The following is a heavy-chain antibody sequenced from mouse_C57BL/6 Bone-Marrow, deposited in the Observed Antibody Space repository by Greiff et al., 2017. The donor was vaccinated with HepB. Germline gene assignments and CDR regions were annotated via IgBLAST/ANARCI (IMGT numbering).Heavy chain of an antibody. Sequence: QVHVKQSGAELVRPGASVKLSCKASGYTFTDYYINWVKQRPGQGLEWIARIYPGSGNTYYNEKFKGKATLTAEKSSSTAYMQLSSLTSEDSAVYFCARGGCSNSYAMDYWGQGTSVTVSS. D-gene: IGHD2-5*01. CDR1: GYTFTDYY. CDR2: IYPGSGNT. CDR3: ARGGCSNSYAMDY. V-gene: IGHV1-76*01. J-gene: IGHJ4*01.